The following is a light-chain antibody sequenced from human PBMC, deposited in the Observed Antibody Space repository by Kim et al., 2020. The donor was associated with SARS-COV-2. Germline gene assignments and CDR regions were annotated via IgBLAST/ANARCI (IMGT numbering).Light chain of an antibody. J-gene: IGLJ2*01. CDR2: GDT. CDR3: QSYDRTVV. CDR1: SSNIGAGYD. V-gene: IGLV1-40*01. Sequence: PGQRVTSSCTGSSSNIGAGYDVHWYQQIPGTAPKLLIYGDTNRPSGVSDRFSGSKSGTSASLAITGLQAEDEADYYCQSYDRTVVFGGGTQLTVL.